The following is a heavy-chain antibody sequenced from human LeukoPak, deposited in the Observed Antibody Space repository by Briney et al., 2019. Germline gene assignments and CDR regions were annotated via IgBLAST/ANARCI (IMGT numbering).Heavy chain of an antibody. CDR2: VSDSGSTT. J-gene: IGHJ6*03. V-gene: IGHV3-23*01. Sequence: PGGSLRLSCTASGFPFSDYAMNWVRQAPGEGLEWVAGVSDSGSTTYSADSVKGRFTISRDDSKNTLYPHMNSLRVDDTAIYYCGRGSRETTMFYYYMDVWGKGTTVIVSS. CDR3: GRGSRETTMFYYYMDV. D-gene: IGHD3-10*01. CDR1: GFPFSDYA.